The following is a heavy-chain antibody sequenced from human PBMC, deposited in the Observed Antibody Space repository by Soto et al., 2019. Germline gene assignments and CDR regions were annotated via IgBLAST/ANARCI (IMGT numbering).Heavy chain of an antibody. CDR2: ISSGGRDI. CDR1: GFIVKNFD. D-gene: IGHD5-12*01. CDR3: ARDDPLVSDGSGYNRRKYYLDS. V-gene: IGHV3-48*03. J-gene: IGHJ4*02. Sequence: GGSLRLSCEASGFIVKNFDFNWVRQSPGKGLEWVSYISSGGRDIYYAESVKGRFTISRDDAKNSLYIELNSLRAEETALYFCARDDPLVSDGSGYNRRKYYLDSWGQGT.